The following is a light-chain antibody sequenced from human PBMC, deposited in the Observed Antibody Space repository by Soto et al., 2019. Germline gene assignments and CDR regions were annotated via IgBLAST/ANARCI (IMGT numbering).Light chain of an antibody. CDR3: EQYNNWPET. CDR1: QSVSSN. CDR2: CAS. Sequence: EIVMTQSPATLSVSPGERATLSCRASQSVSSNLAWYQQKPGQAPRLLIYCASTRATGIPARFSGSGSETEFTLTISSLQSEDFAIYYCEQYNNWPETFGQGTKV. V-gene: IGKV3-15*01. J-gene: IGKJ1*01.